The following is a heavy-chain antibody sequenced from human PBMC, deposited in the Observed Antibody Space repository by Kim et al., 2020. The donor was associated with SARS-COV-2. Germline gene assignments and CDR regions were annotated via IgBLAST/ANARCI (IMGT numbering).Heavy chain of an antibody. J-gene: IGHJ4*02. V-gene: IGHV3-33*01. D-gene: IGHD6-19*01. CDR1: GFTFSSYG. CDR3: ARDISPGIAVAGHRY. CDR2: ICDGGSNK. Sequence: GGSLRLSCAASGFTFSSYGMHWVRQAPGKGLEWVAVICDGGSNKYYADSVKGRFTISRDNSKNTLYLQMNSLRAEDTAVYYCARDISPGIAVAGHRYWGQGTLVTVSS.